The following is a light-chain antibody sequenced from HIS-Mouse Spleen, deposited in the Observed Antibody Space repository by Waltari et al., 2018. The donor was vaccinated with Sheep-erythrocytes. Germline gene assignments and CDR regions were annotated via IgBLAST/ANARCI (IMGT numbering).Light chain of an antibody. CDR2: EGS. V-gene: IGLV2-14*02. Sequence: QSALTQPASVSGSPGQSITISCTGTSSDVGSYNLVSWYQQHPGKAPKRMIYEGSKRPSGFSNRFSGSKSGTSASLAISGLRSEDEADYYCAAWDDSLSGPVFGGGTKLTVL. CDR3: AAWDDSLSGPV. CDR1: SSDVGSYNL. J-gene: IGLJ3*02.